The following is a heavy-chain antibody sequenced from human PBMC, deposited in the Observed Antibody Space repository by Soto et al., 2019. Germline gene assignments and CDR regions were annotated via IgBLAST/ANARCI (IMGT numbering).Heavy chain of an antibody. V-gene: IGHV4-34*01. CDR2: INHSGST. J-gene: IGHJ6*02. D-gene: IGHD1-26*01. CDR3: ARGPRGEVGGTWYYYAMDV. Sequence: SETLSLTCAVYGGSFSGYYWSWIRQPPGKGLEWIGEINHSGSTNYNPSLKSRVTTSVDTSKNQFSLKLNSVTAADTAVYYCARGPRGEVGGTWYYYAMDVWGQGTTVTVSS. CDR1: GGSFSGYY.